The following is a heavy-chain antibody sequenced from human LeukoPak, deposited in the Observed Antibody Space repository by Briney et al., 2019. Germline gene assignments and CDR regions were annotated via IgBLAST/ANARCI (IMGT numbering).Heavy chain of an antibody. Sequence: PGGPLRLSCAASGFTFSSYWMSWVRQAPGKGLEWVANIKQDGSEKYYVDSVKGRFTISRDNAKNSLYLQMNSLRAEDTAVYYCARGDSSSRGDYYYMDVWGKGTTVTVSS. CDR2: IKQDGSEK. CDR3: ARGDSSSRGDYYYMDV. CDR1: GFTFSSYW. D-gene: IGHD6-13*01. V-gene: IGHV3-7*01. J-gene: IGHJ6*03.